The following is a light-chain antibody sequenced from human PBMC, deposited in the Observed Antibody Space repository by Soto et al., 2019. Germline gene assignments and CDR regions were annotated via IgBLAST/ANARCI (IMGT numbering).Light chain of an antibody. V-gene: IGKV3-20*01. Sequence: EIVXTXXXXTXSLSXGXXXXXSXXAXXXVXXSXLAWYQQKRGRAPRLLIYGASSRATGVPDRFSGSGSGTDFTLTISRLEPEDLAVYYCQQYGSSPWTFGQGTKVDLK. J-gene: IGKJ1*01. CDR2: GAS. CDR1: XXVXXSX. CDR3: QQYGSSPWT.